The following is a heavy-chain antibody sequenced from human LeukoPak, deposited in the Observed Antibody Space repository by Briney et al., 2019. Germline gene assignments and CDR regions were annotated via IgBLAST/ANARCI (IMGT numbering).Heavy chain of an antibody. Sequence: ASVKVSFTASGYTFTSYGISWVRQAPGQGLEWMGWISAYNGNTNYAQKLQGRVTMTTDTSTSTAYMELRSLRSDDTAVYYCARDQLGINYFDYWGQGTLVTVSS. J-gene: IGHJ4*02. D-gene: IGHD7-27*01. V-gene: IGHV1-18*01. CDR3: ARDQLGINYFDY. CDR2: ISAYNGNT. CDR1: GYTFTSYG.